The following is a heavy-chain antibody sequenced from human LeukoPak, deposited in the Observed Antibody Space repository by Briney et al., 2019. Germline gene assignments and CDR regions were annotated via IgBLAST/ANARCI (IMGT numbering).Heavy chain of an antibody. CDR3: AREDEGRFDY. Sequence: SETLSLTCTVSGYSISSGYYWGWIRQPPGKGLEWIGSIYHSGSTYYNPSLKSRVTISVDTSKNQFSLKLSSVTAADTAVYYCAREDEGRFDYWGQGTLVTVSS. V-gene: IGHV4-38-2*02. CDR2: IYHSGST. CDR1: GYSISSGYY. J-gene: IGHJ4*02.